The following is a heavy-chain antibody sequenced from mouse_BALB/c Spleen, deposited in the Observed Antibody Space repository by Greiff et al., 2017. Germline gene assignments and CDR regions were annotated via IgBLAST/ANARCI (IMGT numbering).Heavy chain of an antibody. D-gene: IGHD1-1*01. CDR3: SRVLGPYYYGSSPYYAMDY. Sequence: EVKLMESGAELVKPGASVKLSCTASGFNIQDSYMYWVKQRPEQGLEWIGRIDTANGNTKYDPKFHGKATISADTSSNTAYLQLSSLTSEDTAVYYCSRVLGPYYYGSSPYYAMDYWGQGTSVTVSS. J-gene: IGHJ4*01. CDR2: IDTANGNT. V-gene: IGHV14-3*02. CDR1: GFNIQDSY.